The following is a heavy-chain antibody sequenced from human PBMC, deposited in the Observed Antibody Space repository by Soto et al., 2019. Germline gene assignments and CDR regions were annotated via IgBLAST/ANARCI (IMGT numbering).Heavy chain of an antibody. CDR2: INPSIGST. CDR1: GYTFNTYN. J-gene: IGHJ4*02. D-gene: IGHD1-26*01. Sequence: QVQLVQSGAEVKKPGASVKVSCKASGYTFNTYNMHWVRQAPGQGLEWMGVINPSIGSTNYAQKFQGRVIMTRDTSTSTVYMELSTLRSDDTAVYYCARLYSGSRLDYWGQGTLVTVSS. V-gene: IGHV1-46*02. CDR3: ARLYSGSRLDY.